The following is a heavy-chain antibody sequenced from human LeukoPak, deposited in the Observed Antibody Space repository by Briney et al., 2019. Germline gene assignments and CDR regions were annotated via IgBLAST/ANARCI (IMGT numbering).Heavy chain of an antibody. J-gene: IGHJ4*02. CDR1: GYTFTSYG. D-gene: IGHD5-18*01. CDR3: ARLDVRGYSYGSPRDY. V-gene: IGHV1-18*01. CDR2: ISAYNGNT. Sequence: GASVKVSCKASGYTFTSYGISWVRQAPGQGLEWMGWISAYNGNTNYAQKLQGRVTMTTDTSTSTAYMELRSLRSDDTAVYYCARLDVRGYSYGSPRDYWGQGTLVTVSS.